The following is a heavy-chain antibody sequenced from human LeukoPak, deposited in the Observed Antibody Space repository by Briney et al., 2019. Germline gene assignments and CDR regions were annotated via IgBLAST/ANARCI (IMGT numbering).Heavy chain of an antibody. Sequence: PSETLSLTCTVSGGSISSGDYYWSWIRQPPGKGLEWIAYMYYSGSTYYNPSLKSRVAMSADTSKNQLSLKLSSVTAADTAVYYCARPYYYDSRIDPWGQGILVTVSS. J-gene: IGHJ5*02. D-gene: IGHD3-22*01. CDR1: GGSISSGDYY. CDR2: MYYSGST. V-gene: IGHV4-30-4*01. CDR3: ARPYYYDSRIDP.